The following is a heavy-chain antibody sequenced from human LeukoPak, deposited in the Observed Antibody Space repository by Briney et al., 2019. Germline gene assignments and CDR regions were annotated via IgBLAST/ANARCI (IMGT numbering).Heavy chain of an antibody. CDR3: ARNLGGYTYAFDY. CDR1: GGSIRTNY. Sequence: PSETQSLTCTVSGGSIRTNYWSWIRQPPGKGLECIGYINYSGSTNYNPSLKSRVTISLDTSKNQFSLRLSSVTAADTAMYYCARNLGGYTYAFDYWGQGALVTVSS. J-gene: IGHJ4*02. CDR2: INYSGST. V-gene: IGHV4-59*01. D-gene: IGHD5-18*01.